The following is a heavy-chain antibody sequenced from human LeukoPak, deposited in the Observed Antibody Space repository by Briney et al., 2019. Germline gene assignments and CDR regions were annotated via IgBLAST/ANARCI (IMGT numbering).Heavy chain of an antibody. CDR1: GYSFTSYW. Sequence: GGSLKISCKGSGYSFTSYWIGWVRQMPGKGLEWMGIIYPGDSDTRYSPSFQGQVTISADKSISTAYLQWSSLKASDTAMYYCARTMVRGVIISWYFDYWGQGTLVTVSS. CDR2: IYPGDSDT. V-gene: IGHV5-51*01. CDR3: ARTMVRGVIISWYFDY. D-gene: IGHD3-10*01. J-gene: IGHJ4*02.